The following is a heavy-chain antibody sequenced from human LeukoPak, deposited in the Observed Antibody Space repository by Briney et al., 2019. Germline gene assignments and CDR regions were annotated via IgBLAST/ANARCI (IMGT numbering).Heavy chain of an antibody. J-gene: IGHJ4*02. CDR2: IYHSGST. CDR3: ARFWGTAAMFDY. CDR1: GYSISSGYY. D-gene: IGHD2-2*01. Sequence: SETLSLTCAVSGYSISSGYYWGWIRQPPGKGLEWIGSIYHSGSTYYNPSLKSRVTISVDTSKNQFSLKLSSVTAADTAVYYCARFWGTAAMFDYWGQGTLVTVSS. V-gene: IGHV4-38-2*01.